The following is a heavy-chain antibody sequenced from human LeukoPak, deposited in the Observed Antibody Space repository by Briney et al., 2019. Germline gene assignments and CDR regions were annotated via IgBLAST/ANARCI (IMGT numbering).Heavy chain of an antibody. D-gene: IGHD1-26*01. CDR1: GYTFTSYG. CDR3: ARVAYSGSSTGDDY. J-gene: IGHJ4*02. V-gene: IGHV1-18*01. CDR2: ISAYNGNT. Sequence: ASVKVSCKAPGYTFTSYGISWVRQAPGQGLEWMGWISAYNGNTNYAQKLQGRVTMTTDTSTSTAYMELRSLRSNDTAVYFCARVAYSGSSTGDDYWGQGTLVTVSS.